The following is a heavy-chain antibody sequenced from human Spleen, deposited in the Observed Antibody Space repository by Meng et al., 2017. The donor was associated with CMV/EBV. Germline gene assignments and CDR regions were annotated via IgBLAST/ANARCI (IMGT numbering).Heavy chain of an antibody. CDR1: GYTFTSYG. CDR3: ARDVSRSSSWSVNYGLDV. Sequence: ASVKVSCKASGYTFTSYGISWVRQAPGQGLEWMGWISGYSGNTNYAEKLQGRVTMTTDTSTSTAYMELRILRHDDTAVYYCARDVSRSSSWSVNYGLDVWGQGTTVTVSS. J-gene: IGHJ6*02. CDR2: ISGYSGNT. V-gene: IGHV1-18*01. D-gene: IGHD6-13*01.